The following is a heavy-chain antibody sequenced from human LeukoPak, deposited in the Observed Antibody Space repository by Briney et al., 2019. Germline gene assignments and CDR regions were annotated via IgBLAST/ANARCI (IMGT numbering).Heavy chain of an antibody. CDR2: ISGSGGST. CDR3: AKDLMGNRIFDF. J-gene: IGHJ4*02. V-gene: IGHV3-23*01. CDR1: GFTFSSYA. Sequence: GGSLRLSCAASGFTFSSYAMSWVRQAPGKGLEWVSAISGSGGSTYYADSVKGRFTISRDNSKNTLSLQMNSLRAEDTAVFYCAKDLMGNRIFDFWGQGTLVTVSS. D-gene: IGHD2/OR15-2a*01.